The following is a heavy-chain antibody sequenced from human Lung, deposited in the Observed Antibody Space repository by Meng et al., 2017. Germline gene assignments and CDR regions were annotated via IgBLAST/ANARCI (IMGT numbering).Heavy chain of an antibody. CDR3: ARDVVESATYYFDL. J-gene: IGHJ4*02. CDR2: MNTKSGNT. CDR1: GYTFISHG. Sequence: GESLKISCKASGYTFISHGIHWVRQAPGQGPEWMGRMNTKSGNTGYAQKFQGRVTMTRNTSTGTAYMELGRLTSEDTAVYYCARDVVESATYYFDLWGQGSLVTVSS. V-gene: IGHV1-8*01. D-gene: IGHD2-15*01.